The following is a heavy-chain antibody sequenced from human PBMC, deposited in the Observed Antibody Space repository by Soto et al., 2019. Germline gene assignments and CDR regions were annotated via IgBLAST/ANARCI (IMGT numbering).Heavy chain of an antibody. D-gene: IGHD6-19*01. J-gene: IGHJ4*02. CDR1: GGSISSYY. V-gene: IGHV4-59*01. CDR2: IYYSGST. CDR3: ASTAHSSGWYSGGFDY. Sequence: PSETLSLTCTVPGGSISSYYWSWLRQPPGKGLEWIGYIYYSGSTNYNPSLKSRVTISVDTSKTQFSLKLSSVTAADTAVYYCASTAHSSGWYSGGFDYWGQGTLVTVS.